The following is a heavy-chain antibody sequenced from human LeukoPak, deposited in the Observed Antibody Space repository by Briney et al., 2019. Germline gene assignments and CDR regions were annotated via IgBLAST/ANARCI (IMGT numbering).Heavy chain of an antibody. CDR2: ISGSGGST. CDR3: ATAPHGMDV. J-gene: IGHJ6*02. Sequence: GGSLRLSCAASGFTFSSYAMSWVRQAPGKGLEWVSAISGSGGSTYYADSVKGRFTISRDNSKNTLSLQMSSLRAEDTAMYYCATAPHGMDVWGQGTTVTVSS. V-gene: IGHV3-23*01. CDR1: GFTFSSYA.